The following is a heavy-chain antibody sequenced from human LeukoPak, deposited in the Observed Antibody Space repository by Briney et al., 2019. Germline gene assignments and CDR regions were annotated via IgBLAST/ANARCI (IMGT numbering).Heavy chain of an antibody. Sequence: QPGGSLGVSCAASGFTFSSSWMYWVRQAPGKGLVWVSRINSDESITTYADSVKGRFTISRDNAKNTLYLQMNSLRAEDTAVYYCARGLVPGFLDYWGQGTPVTVSS. CDR1: GFTFSSSW. CDR3: ARGLVPGFLDY. V-gene: IGHV3-74*01. D-gene: IGHD4-11*01. CDR2: INSDESIT. J-gene: IGHJ4*02.